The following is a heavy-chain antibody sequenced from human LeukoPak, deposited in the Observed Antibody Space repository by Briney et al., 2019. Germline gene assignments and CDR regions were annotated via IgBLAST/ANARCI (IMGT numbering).Heavy chain of an antibody. CDR1: GYTFTGYY. D-gene: IGHD3-10*01. CDR2: INPNSGGT. V-gene: IGHV1-2*02. Sequence: ASVKVSCKASGYTFTGYYMHWMRQAPGQGLEWMGWINPNSGGTNYAQKFQGRVTMTRDTSISTAYMELSRLRSDDTAVYYCARPTYYGSGSFDYWGQGTLVTVSS. J-gene: IGHJ4*02. CDR3: ARPTYYGSGSFDY.